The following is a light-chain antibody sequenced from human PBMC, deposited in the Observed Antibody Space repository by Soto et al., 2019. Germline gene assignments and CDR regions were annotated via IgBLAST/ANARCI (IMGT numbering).Light chain of an antibody. J-gene: IGKJ5*01. V-gene: IGKV1-27*01. CDR2: AAS. Sequence: DIPMTQSPSSLSASVGDRVTITCRASQGITNYLAWYQRKPGKVPKLLIYAASTLQSGVPSRFSGSVSGTDFTLTISSLQPEDVATYYCQNYKSALRITFGQGTRLEIK. CDR1: QGITNY. CDR3: QNYKSALRIT.